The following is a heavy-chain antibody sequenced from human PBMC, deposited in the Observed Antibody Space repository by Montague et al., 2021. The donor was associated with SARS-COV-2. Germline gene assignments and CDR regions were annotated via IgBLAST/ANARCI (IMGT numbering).Heavy chain of an antibody. D-gene: IGHD3-22*01. J-gene: IGHJ3*02. CDR3: ARFPTSYYYDSKAAPATPDAFDI. CDR1: GGSISSSSYY. Sequence: SEILSLTCTVSGGSISSSSYYWGWIRQPPGKGLEWIGSIYYSGSTYYNPSLKSRVTKSVDTSKNQFSLKLSSVTAADTAVYYCARFPTSYYYDSKAAPATPDAFDIWGQGTMVTVSS. CDR2: IYYSGST. V-gene: IGHV4-39*01.